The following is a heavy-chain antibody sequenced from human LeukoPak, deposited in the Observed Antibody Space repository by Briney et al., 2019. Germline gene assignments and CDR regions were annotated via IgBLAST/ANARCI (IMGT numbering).Heavy chain of an antibody. D-gene: IGHD3-9*01. CDR3: ARGLRYFDWLYPDY. V-gene: IGHV4-31*03. CDR1: GGSISSGGYY. J-gene: IGHJ4*02. Sequence: PSRTLSLTCTVSGGSISSGGYYWSWIRQHPGKGLEWIGYIYYSGSTYYNPSLKSRVTISVDTSKNQFSLKLSSVTAADTAVYYCARGLRYFDWLYPDYWGQGTLVTVSS. CDR2: IYYSGST.